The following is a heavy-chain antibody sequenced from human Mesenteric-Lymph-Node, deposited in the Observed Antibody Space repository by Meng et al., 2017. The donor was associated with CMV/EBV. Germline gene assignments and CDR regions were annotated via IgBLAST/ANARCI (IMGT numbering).Heavy chain of an antibody. V-gene: IGHV4-30-4*08. CDR2: IYYSGST. Sequence: GSISSGDYYWSWTRQPLGKGLEWIGYIYYSGSTYYNPSLKSRVTISVDTSKNQFSMKLSSVTAADTAVYYCARDLLRGNSDLGWFGPWGQGTLVTVSS. J-gene: IGHJ5*02. CDR3: ARDLLRGNSDLGWFGP. D-gene: IGHD4-23*01. CDR1: GSISSGDYY.